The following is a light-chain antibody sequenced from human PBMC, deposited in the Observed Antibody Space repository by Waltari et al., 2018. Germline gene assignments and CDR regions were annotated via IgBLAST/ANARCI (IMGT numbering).Light chain of an antibody. J-gene: IGKJ5*01. CDR2: WAS. V-gene: IGKV4-1*01. CDR1: QSVLYSSNNKNY. Sequence: DIVMTQSPDSLAVSLGERATINCKSSQSVLYSSNNKNYVAWYQQKPGQPPKLLVDWASTRESGVPVRFSAGGSGTDVTLTISSLQAEDVAVYYCQQFYTTPMTFGQGTRLEIK. CDR3: QQFYTTPMT.